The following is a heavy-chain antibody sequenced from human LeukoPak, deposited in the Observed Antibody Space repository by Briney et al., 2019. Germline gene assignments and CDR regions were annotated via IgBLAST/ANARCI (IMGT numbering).Heavy chain of an antibody. CDR2: ISGSGGST. CDR1: GFTFSSYA. Sequence: PGGSLRLSCAASGFTFSSYAMSWVRQAPGKGLEWVAAISGSGGSTYYADSVKGRFTISRDNSKNTLYLQMNSLRAEDTAVYYCAKKDYGEYPHRSGAFDIWGQGTMVTVSS. J-gene: IGHJ3*02. CDR3: AKKDYGEYPHRSGAFDI. D-gene: IGHD4-17*01. V-gene: IGHV3-23*01.